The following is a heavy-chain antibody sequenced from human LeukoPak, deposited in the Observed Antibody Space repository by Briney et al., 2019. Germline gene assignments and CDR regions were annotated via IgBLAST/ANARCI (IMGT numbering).Heavy chain of an antibody. CDR1: GYSFTSYW. J-gene: IGHJ5*02. CDR2: IYPGDSDT. V-gene: IGHV5-51*01. Sequence: GESLKISCKGSGYSFTSYWIGWVRQMPGKGLEWMGIIYPGDSDTRYSPSFQGQVTISADKSISTAYLQWSSLTASDTAMYYCARHYEQWLAYNWFDPWGQGTLVTVSS. CDR3: ARHYEQWLAYNWFDP. D-gene: IGHD6-19*01.